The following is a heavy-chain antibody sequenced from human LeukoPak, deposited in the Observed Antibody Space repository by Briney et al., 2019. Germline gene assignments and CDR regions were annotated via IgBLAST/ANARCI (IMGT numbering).Heavy chain of an antibody. CDR1: GFTFSSYW. V-gene: IGHV3-7*01. J-gene: IGHJ6*03. CDR2: IKQDGSEK. CDR3: ARDVVSSSYYYYYYYYMDV. Sequence: GGSLRLSCAASGFTFSSYWMSGVRQAPGKGLEWVANIKQDGSEKYYVDSVKGRFTISRDNAKNSLYLQMNSLRAEDTAVYYCARDVVSSSYYYYYYYYMDVWGKGTTVTVSS. D-gene: IGHD6-13*01.